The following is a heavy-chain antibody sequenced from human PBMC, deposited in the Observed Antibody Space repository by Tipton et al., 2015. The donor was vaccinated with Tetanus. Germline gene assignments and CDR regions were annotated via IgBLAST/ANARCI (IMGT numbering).Heavy chain of an antibody. CDR3: ANDPYSGRSDAFDV. Sequence: TLSLTCTVSGDSITSFYWSWIRQPPGKGLEWIGYIFYGGTTNYNPSLKSRVTISLDTSKNQFSLQLSSVTAADTAVYYCANDPYSGRSDAFDVWGQGTMVTVSS. V-gene: IGHV4-59*01. J-gene: IGHJ3*01. D-gene: IGHD1-26*01. CDR2: IFYGGTT. CDR1: GDSITSFY.